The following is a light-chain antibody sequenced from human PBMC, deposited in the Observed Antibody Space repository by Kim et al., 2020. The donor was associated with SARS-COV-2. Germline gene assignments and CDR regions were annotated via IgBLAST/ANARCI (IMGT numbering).Light chain of an antibody. CDR3: QQCATSWT. CDR2: DAS. J-gene: IGKJ1*01. Sequence: LALSAGERATLSCRASQSVRTCLAWYQQRPGQAHRLLIYDASSRASDTPDRFSGSGSETDFILTISRREPEDFAVYYCQQCATSWTFGQGTKLEI. CDR1: QSVRTC. V-gene: IGKV3-11*01.